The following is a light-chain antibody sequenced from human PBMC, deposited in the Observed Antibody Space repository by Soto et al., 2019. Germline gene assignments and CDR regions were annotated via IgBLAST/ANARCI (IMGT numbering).Light chain of an antibody. J-gene: IGLJ3*02. CDR1: SSDVGGYNY. V-gene: IGLV2-11*01. CDR3: AAWGDNLNGWV. CDR2: DVS. Sequence: QSVLTQPRSVSGSPGQSVTISCTGTSSDVGGYNYVSWYQQHPGKAPKLMIYDVSKRPSGVPDRFSGSKSGNTASLTISGLQAEDEADYYCAAWGDNLNGWVFGGGTKLTVL.